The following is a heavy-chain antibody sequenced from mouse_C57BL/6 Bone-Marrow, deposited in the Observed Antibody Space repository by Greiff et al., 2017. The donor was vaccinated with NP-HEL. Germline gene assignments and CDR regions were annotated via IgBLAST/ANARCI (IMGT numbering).Heavy chain of an antibody. CDR2: INSDGGST. J-gene: IGHJ3*01. CDR3: ARSYYYGSSPWFAY. V-gene: IGHV5-2*01. CDR1: EYEFPSHD. Sequence: DVKLVESGGGLVQPGESLKLSCESNEYEFPSHDMSWVRKTPEKRLELVAAINSDGGSTYYPDTMERRFIISRDNTKKTLYLQMSSLRSEDTALYYCARSYYYGSSPWFAYWGQGTLVTVSA. D-gene: IGHD1-1*01.